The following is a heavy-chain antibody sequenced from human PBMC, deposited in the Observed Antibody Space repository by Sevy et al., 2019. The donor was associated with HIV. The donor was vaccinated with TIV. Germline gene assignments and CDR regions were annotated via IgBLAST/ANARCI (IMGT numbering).Heavy chain of an antibody. CDR2: IIPIFGTA. J-gene: IGHJ5*02. V-gene: IGHV1-69*13. CDR3: AREKPPRYCSGTSCYTGGNWFDP. D-gene: IGHD2-2*02. Sequence: ASVKVSCKASGGTFSSYAISWVRQAPGQGLEWMGGIIPIFGTANYAQKFQGRVTITADEYTGTAYMELSSLRSEDTAVYYCAREKPPRYCSGTSCYTGGNWFDPWGQGTLVTVSS. CDR1: GGTFSSYA.